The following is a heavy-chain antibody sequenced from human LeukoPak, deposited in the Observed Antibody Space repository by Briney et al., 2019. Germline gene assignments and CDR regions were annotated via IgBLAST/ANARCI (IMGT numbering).Heavy chain of an antibody. Sequence: GGSLRLSCAASGFTFSSYGMHWVRQAPGKGLEWVAVISYDGSNKYYADSVKGRFTISRDNSKNTLYLQMNSLRAEDTAVYYCAKGQGSGSYWGQGTLVTVSS. CDR2: ISYDGSNK. V-gene: IGHV3-30*18. J-gene: IGHJ4*02. D-gene: IGHD6-19*01. CDR3: AKGQGSGSY. CDR1: GFTFSSYG.